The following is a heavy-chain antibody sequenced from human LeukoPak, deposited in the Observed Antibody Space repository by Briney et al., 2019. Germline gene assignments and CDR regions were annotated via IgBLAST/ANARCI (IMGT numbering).Heavy chain of an antibody. D-gene: IGHD3-22*01. CDR2: ISSSSNYI. V-gene: IGHV3-21*01. CDR1: GFTFSSYS. Sequence: GGSLRLSCAASGFTFSSYSMNWVRQAPGKGLEWVSSISSSSNYIYYADSVKGRFTISRDNAKNSLYLQMNSLRAEDTAVYYCARSTYYYDSSGYYEFDYWGQGTLVTVSS. J-gene: IGHJ4*02. CDR3: ARSTYYYDSSGYYEFDY.